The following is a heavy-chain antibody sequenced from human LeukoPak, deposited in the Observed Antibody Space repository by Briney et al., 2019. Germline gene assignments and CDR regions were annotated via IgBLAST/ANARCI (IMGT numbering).Heavy chain of an antibody. CDR1: GFTFSRYW. D-gene: IGHD3-10*01. V-gene: IGHV3-7*01. CDR3: ASGSREW. CDR2: IKEDGSEK. J-gene: IGHJ4*02. Sequence: GGSLRLSCAASGFTFSRYWMSWVRQAPGKGLEWLANIKEDGSEKYYVDSAKGRFTISRDNAKNSLYLQMNSLRAEDTSVYYCASGSREWWGQGTLVTVSS.